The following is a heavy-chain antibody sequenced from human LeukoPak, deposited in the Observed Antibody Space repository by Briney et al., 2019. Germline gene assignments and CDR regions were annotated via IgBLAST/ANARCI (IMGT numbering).Heavy chain of an antibody. CDR1: GGSFSSDGYY. CDR2: IYHSGNS. J-gene: IGHJ6*02. CDR3: ARVVSGYSYLYFYYHGRDL. V-gene: IGHV4-30-2*01. Sequence: SQTLSLTCAVSGGSFSSDGYYWSWIRPPQGKGLEWFVNIYHSGNSYYKQTLQSRVTISVHRPKNQLSLKLGSVTAADTAVYYCARVVSGYSYLYFYYHGRDLGDRGTRDRVSS. D-gene: IGHD5-18*01.